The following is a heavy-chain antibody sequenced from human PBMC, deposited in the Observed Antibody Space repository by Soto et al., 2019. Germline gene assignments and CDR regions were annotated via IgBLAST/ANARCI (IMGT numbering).Heavy chain of an antibody. V-gene: IGHV4-4*07. Sequence: SETLSLTCSVSGGSINSYWWSWIRQPAGKGLEWIGRVYSSGTTDYNPSLNSRATLSVETSKNQFSLKLSSVTAADTAVYYCARDIGSYAYGEGYWGQGIQVTVAS. CDR2: VYSSGTT. CDR1: GGSINSYW. D-gene: IGHD3-10*01. J-gene: IGHJ4*02. CDR3: ARDIGSYAYGEGY.